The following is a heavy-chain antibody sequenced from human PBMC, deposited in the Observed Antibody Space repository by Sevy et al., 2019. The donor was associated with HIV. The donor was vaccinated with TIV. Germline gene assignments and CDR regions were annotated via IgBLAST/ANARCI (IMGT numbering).Heavy chain of an antibody. CDR3: ARDSNIVVVPAASRGYYYYGMDV. V-gene: IGHV1-2*02. CDR2: INPNSGGT. CDR1: GYTFTGYY. Sequence: ASVKVSRKASGYTFTGYYMHWVRQAPGQGLEWMGWINPNSGGTNYAQKFQGRVTMTRDTSISTAYMELSRLRSDDTAVYYCARDSNIVVVPAASRGYYYYGMDVWGQGTTVTVSS. D-gene: IGHD2-2*01. J-gene: IGHJ6*02.